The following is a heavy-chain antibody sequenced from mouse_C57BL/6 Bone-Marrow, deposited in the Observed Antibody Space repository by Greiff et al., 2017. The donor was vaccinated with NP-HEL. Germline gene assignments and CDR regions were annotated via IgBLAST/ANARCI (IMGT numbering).Heavy chain of an antibody. CDR2: IWSDGGN. CDR1: GFSLTTYG. Sequence: QVQLKESGPGLVQPSQSLSMTCTVSGFSLTTYGVHWVRQSPGKGLEWLGVIWSDGGNDYYAALMSGLSITKDNSKNQVFVKMNSLRADDTDIYYCAKTGDYDGVWYFDVWGTGTAVTVSA. J-gene: IGHJ1*03. CDR3: AKTGDYDGVWYFDV. V-gene: IGHV2-5*01. D-gene: IGHD2-4*01.